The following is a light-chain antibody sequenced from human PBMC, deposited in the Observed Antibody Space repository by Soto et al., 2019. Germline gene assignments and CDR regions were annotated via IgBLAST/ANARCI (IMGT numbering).Light chain of an antibody. CDR2: DVS. V-gene: IGLV2-14*01. J-gene: IGLJ2*01. CDR1: SSDVGGYNY. Sequence: QSALTQPASVSGSPGQSITISCTGTSSDVGGYNYVSCYQQHPGKAPKLLIYDVSNRPSGVSNRFSGSKSGTKPSLTISGLQAEDEADYYFSSYTSSSTPVVFGGGTTLTVL. CDR3: SSYTSSSTPVV.